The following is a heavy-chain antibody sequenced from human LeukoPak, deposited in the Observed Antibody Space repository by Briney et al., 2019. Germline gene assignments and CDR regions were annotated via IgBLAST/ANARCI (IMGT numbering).Heavy chain of an antibody. Sequence: GGSLRLSCAASGFTFSSYSMNWVRQAPGKGLEWVSSISSSSSYIHYADSVKGRFTISRDNAKNSLYLQMNSLRAEDTAVYYCARGASSSGWSFDYWGQGTLVTVSS. D-gene: IGHD6-19*01. CDR1: GFTFSSYS. CDR3: ARGASSSGWSFDY. V-gene: IGHV3-21*01. CDR2: ISSSSSYI. J-gene: IGHJ4*02.